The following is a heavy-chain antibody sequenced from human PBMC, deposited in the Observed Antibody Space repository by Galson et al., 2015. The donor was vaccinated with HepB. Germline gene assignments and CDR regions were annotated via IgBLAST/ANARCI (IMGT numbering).Heavy chain of an antibody. CDR3: ATDLFLGGMDV. CDR1: GFSFSNTW. CDR2: IKSKTNGGTT. J-gene: IGHJ6*02. Sequence: LRLSCAASGFSFSNTWMSWVRQAPGKGLEWVGRIKSKTNGGTTDYAAPVKGRLTISRDDSKNMLYLQMNSLIAEDTAVYYCATDLFLGGMDVWGQGTTVTVSS. V-gene: IGHV3-15*01. D-gene: IGHD3-3*01.